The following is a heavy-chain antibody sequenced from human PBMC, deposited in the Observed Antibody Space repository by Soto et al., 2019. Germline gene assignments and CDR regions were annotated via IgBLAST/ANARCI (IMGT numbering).Heavy chain of an antibody. CDR2: INAGNGNT. D-gene: IGHD6-19*01. V-gene: IGHV1-3*01. CDR1: GYTFTSYA. Sequence: ASVKVSCKASGYTFTSYAIYWVRQAPGQRLEWMGWINAGNGNTKYSQKFQGRVTITRDTSASTAYMELSSLRSDDTAVYYCARVRGWYLNFDYWGQGTLVTVSS. J-gene: IGHJ4*02. CDR3: ARVRGWYLNFDY.